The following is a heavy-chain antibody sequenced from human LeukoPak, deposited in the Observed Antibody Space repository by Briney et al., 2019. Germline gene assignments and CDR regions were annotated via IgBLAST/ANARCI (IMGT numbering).Heavy chain of an antibody. Sequence: PSETLSLTCAVYGVSFSGYYWNWIRQPPGKGLEWIGEINHSGNTNYNPSLKSRVTISVDTSKNQFSLKLISVAAAHTAVYYCARGGGTYGGHGVVAYWGQGPLVTVSS. CDR2: INHSGNT. CDR3: ARGGGTYGGHGVVAY. V-gene: IGHV4-34*01. CDR1: GVSFSGYY. J-gene: IGHJ4*02. D-gene: IGHD4-23*01.